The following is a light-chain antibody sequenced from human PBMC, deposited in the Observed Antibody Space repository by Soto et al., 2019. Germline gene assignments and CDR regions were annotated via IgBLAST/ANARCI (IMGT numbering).Light chain of an antibody. Sequence: VVMRQAPATLSVSPGEGATVSCRASQGIGDTLAWYQHKPGQTPRLLIHDTSTRATGVPTRFSGSGSGTDFTLTISRLEPEDFVVYYCQQYGSSPRTFGQGTKVDIK. CDR2: DTS. V-gene: IGKV3-15*01. CDR3: QQYGSSPRT. J-gene: IGKJ1*01. CDR1: QGIGDT.